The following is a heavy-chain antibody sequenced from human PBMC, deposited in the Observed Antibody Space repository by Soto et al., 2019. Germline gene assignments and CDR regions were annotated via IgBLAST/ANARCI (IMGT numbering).Heavy chain of an antibody. J-gene: IGHJ4*02. Sequence: ASVKVTCKASGYTFTSYAISWVRQDPGQGLEWMGWISAYNGNTNYSQKFQGRVTITRDTSASAAYMELSSLSSEDTAVYYCARAVAVPADFDYWGQGTLVTVSS. CDR3: ARAVAVPADFDY. CDR1: GYTFTSYA. V-gene: IGHV1-18*01. CDR2: ISAYNGNT. D-gene: IGHD6-19*01.